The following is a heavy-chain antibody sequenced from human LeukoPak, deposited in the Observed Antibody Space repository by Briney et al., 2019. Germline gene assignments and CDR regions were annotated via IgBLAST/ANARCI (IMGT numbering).Heavy chain of an antibody. CDR3: AMYSSSWSGGDFDY. CDR2: IIPIFGTA. D-gene: IGHD6-13*01. Sequence: ASVKVSCKASGGTFSIYAISWVRQAPGQGLEWMGGIIPIFGTANYAQKFQGRVAITADESTSTAYMELSSLRSEDTAVYYCAMYSSSWSGGDFDYWGQGTLVTVSS. CDR1: GGTFSIYA. J-gene: IGHJ4*02. V-gene: IGHV1-69*13.